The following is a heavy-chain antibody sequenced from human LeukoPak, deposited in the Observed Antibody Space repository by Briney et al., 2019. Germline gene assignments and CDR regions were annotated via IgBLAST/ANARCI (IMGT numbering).Heavy chain of an antibody. D-gene: IGHD3-9*01. Sequence: GGTLRLSCAASGFTFSSYSMNWVRQAPGKGLEWVSCISSSSSYIYYANSVKGRFTISRDNAKNSLYLQMNSLRAEDTAVYYCARDYENLTGSKTRFHYWGQGTLVTVSS. CDR1: GFTFSSYS. CDR2: ISSSSSYI. V-gene: IGHV3-21*01. J-gene: IGHJ4*02. CDR3: ARDYENLTGSKTRFHY.